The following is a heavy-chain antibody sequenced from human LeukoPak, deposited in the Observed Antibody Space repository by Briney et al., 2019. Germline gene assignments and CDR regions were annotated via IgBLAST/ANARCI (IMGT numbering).Heavy chain of an antibody. CDR2: ISGSDGST. Sequence: PGGSLRLSCAASGFTLRTYAMSWVRQAPGKGLEWVSAISGSDGSTYYADSVKGRFTISRDNSKNTPYLQMNSLRAEDTAVYYCAKDRGLRFLEWFFDYWGQGTLVTVSS. J-gene: IGHJ4*02. V-gene: IGHV3-23*01. D-gene: IGHD3-3*01. CDR3: AKDRGLRFLEWFFDY. CDR1: GFTLRTYA.